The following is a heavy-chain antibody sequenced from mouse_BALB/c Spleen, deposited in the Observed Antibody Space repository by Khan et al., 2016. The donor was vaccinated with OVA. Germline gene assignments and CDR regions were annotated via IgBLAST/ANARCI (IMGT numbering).Heavy chain of an antibody. CDR1: GSTFTNYG. V-gene: IGHV9-3-1*01. CDR3: ARRNYIYDRHFDV. D-gene: IGHD2-12*01. J-gene: IGHJ1*01. CDR2: INTYTGEP. Sequence: QIQLVQSGPELKKPGETVKISCKASGSTFTNYGMNWVKQAPGKDLKWMGWINTYTGEPTYADDFKGRFAFSLETSASTAYLQINNLKNEDTATYFCARRNYIYDRHFDVWGAGTTVTVSS.